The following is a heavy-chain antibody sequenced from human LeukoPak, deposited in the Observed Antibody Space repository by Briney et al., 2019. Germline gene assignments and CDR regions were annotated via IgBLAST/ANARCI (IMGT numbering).Heavy chain of an antibody. Sequence: PSETLSLTCTVSGGSISSYYWSWIRQPPGKGLEWIGYIYYSGSTNYNPSLKSRVTISVDTSKNQFSLKLSSVTAADTAVYYCARDGFFSVVPASDAFDIWGQGTMVTVSS. D-gene: IGHD2-2*01. V-gene: IGHV4-59*01. CDR3: ARDGFFSVVPASDAFDI. CDR1: GGSISSYY. CDR2: IYYSGST. J-gene: IGHJ3*02.